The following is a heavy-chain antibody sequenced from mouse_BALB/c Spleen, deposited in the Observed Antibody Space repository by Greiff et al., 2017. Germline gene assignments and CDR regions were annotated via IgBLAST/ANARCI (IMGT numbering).Heavy chain of an antibody. CDR3: ASTGTFDY. Sequence: VQLQQPGAELVKPGASVKLSCKASGYTFTSYWMHWVKQRPGQGLEWIGEINPSNGRTNYNEKFKSKATLTVDKSSSTAYMQLSSLTSEDSAVYYCASTGTFDYWGQGTTLTVSS. D-gene: IGHD4-1*01. CDR2: INPSNGRT. V-gene: IGHV1S81*02. J-gene: IGHJ2*01. CDR1: GYTFTSYW.